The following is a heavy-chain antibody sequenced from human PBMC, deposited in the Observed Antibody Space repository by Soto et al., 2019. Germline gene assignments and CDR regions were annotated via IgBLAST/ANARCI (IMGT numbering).Heavy chain of an antibody. V-gene: IGHV1-69*02. J-gene: IGHJ3*02. Sequence: QVQLVQSGAEVKKPGSSVKVSCKASGGTFSSYTISWVRQAPGQGLEWMGRNIPILGIANYAQKLRSRVTITADKSTSTAYMELSRLRSEDTAVYHCARGRTRSGSYSPRDAFEIWGQGTLVTVSS. CDR1: GGTFSSYT. D-gene: IGHD1-26*01. CDR3: ARGRTRSGSYSPRDAFEI. CDR2: NIPILGIA.